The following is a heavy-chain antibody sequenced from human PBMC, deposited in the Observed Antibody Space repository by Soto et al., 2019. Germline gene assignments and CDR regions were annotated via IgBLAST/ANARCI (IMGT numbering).Heavy chain of an antibody. D-gene: IGHD3-10*01. CDR3: ARQGFGQLHGLVDV. CDR2: IHHSGST. V-gene: IGHV4-59*08. J-gene: IGHJ6*02. CDR1: GGSITSHY. Sequence: QVQLQESGPGLVKPSETLSLTCSVSGGSITSHYCSWFRQPPGKGLEWIGYIHHSGSTSYNPSLNSRVTMSVDTSKSKFSLKVSSVTAADTALYYCARQGFGQLHGLVDVWGPGTTVTVSS.